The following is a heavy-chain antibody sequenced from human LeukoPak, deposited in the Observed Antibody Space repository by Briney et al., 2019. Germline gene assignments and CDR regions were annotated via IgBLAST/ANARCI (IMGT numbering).Heavy chain of an antibody. J-gene: IGHJ3*02. CDR3: AREGGSYYDFWSGYRPDAFDI. V-gene: IGHV3-30*04. CDR1: GFTFSSYA. D-gene: IGHD3-3*01. CDR2: ISYDGSNQ. Sequence: SLVLXCAASGFTFSSYAMHWVRQAPGKGLEGVAVISYDGSNQSYAYSVTCRFTISRANSKNTLYLQMNSLRAEDTAVYYCAREGGSYYDFWSGYRPDAFDIWGQGTMVTVSS.